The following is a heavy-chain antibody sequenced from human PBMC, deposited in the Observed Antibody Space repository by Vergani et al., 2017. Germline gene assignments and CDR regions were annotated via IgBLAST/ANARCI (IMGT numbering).Heavy chain of an antibody. CDR1: GFTFDDYA. CDR2: ISWNSGSI. Sequence: EVQLVESGGGLVQPGRSLRLSCAASGFTFDDYAMPWVRQAPGKGLEWVSGISWNSGSIGYADSVKGRFTISRDNAKNSLYLQMNSLRAEDTALYYCAKGSYGIPNYYYYYYMDVWGKGTTVTVSS. CDR3: AKGSYGIPNYYYYYYMDV. J-gene: IGHJ6*03. D-gene: IGHD2-8*01. V-gene: IGHV3-9*01.